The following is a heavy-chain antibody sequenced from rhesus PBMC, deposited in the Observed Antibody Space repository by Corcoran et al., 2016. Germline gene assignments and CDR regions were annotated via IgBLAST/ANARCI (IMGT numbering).Heavy chain of an antibody. J-gene: IGHJ3*01. V-gene: IGHV4-65*01. CDR3: ARDPMRWDAFDF. Sequence: QVQLQESGPGLLKPSVTLSLTCAVSGGSISSSNCWGWIRLPPGHGLEWVGYFCGSSGSTYYNPSLKSRVTISTDTSKNQFSRKLSSVTAADTAVYYCARDPMRWDAFDFWGQGLRVTVSS. CDR1: GGSISSSNC. CDR2: FCGSSGST. D-gene: IGHD2-39*02.